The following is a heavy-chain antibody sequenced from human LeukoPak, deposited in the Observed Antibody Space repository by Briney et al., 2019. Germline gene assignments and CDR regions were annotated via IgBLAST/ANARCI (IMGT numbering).Heavy chain of an antibody. CDR2: IYTSGTT. Sequence: SETLSLTCAVSGGSISSGGYSWSWMRQPAGKGLEWIGRIYTSGTTNYNPSLKSRVTMSVDTSKNQFSLNLSSLTAADTAVYYCARVMIFGSGSYWGFDPWGQGTLVTVSS. J-gene: IGHJ5*02. D-gene: IGHD3-10*01. CDR1: GGSISSGGYS. CDR3: ARVMIFGSGSYWGFDP. V-gene: IGHV4-61*02.